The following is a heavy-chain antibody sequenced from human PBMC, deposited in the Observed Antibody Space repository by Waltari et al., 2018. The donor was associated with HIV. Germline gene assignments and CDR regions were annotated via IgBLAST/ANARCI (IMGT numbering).Heavy chain of an antibody. D-gene: IGHD2-21*02. CDR3: ASIAYCGGDCYPRGMDV. J-gene: IGHJ6*02. CDR1: GFTLSSNY. V-gene: IGHV3-66*01. Sequence: EVQLVESGGGLVKPGWSLRLSCAASGFTLSSNYMSWVRQAPGKGLEWVSVIYSGGSTYYADSVKGRFTISRDNSKNTLYLQMNSLRAEDTAVYYCASIAYCGGDCYPRGMDVWGQGTTVTVSS. CDR2: IYSGGST.